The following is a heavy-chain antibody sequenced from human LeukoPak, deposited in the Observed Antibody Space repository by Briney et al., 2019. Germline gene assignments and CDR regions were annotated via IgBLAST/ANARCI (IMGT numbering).Heavy chain of an antibody. CDR1: GFTFSSYW. V-gene: IGHV3-7*01. CDR3: ARELSRANYDFWSGPHALDY. Sequence: PGGSLRLSCAASGFTFSSYWMSWVRQAPGKGLEWVANIKQDGSEKYYVDSVKGRFTISRDNAKNSLYLQMNSLRAEDTAVYYCARELSRANYDFWSGPHALDYWGQGTLVTVSS. J-gene: IGHJ4*02. CDR2: IKQDGSEK. D-gene: IGHD3-3*01.